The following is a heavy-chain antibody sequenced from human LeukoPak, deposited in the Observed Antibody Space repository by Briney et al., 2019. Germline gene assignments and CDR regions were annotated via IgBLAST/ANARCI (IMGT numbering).Heavy chain of an antibody. D-gene: IGHD3-16*02. CDR3: ARAYSSYPYYFDS. CDR2: IYYSGST. J-gene: IGHJ4*02. CDR1: GGSISTFY. V-gene: IGHV4-59*01. Sequence: PSETLSLTCTVSGGSISTFYWTWFRQPPGKGLEGSGAIYYSGSTNYNPSLKRRGTISVDTSKNQFFLMVSSVAAADTAVYYCARAYSSYPYYFDSWGQGTLVTVSS.